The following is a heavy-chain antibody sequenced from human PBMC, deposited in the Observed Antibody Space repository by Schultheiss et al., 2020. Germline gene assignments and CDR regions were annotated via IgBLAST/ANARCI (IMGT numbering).Heavy chain of an antibody. Sequence: SETLSLTCTVSGGSISSSSYYWGWIRQPPGKGLEWIGYIYYSGSTNYNPSLKSRVTISVDTSKNQFSLKLSSVTAADTAVYYCARYLQQWLGTGTYYFDYWGQGTLVT. CDR2: IYYSGST. CDR1: GGSISSSSYY. J-gene: IGHJ4*02. V-gene: IGHV4-61*05. D-gene: IGHD6-19*01. CDR3: ARYLQQWLGTGTYYFDY.